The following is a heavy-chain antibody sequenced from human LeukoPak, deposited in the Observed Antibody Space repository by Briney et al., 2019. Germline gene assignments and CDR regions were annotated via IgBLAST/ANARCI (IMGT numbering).Heavy chain of an antibody. CDR1: GYSFTSYW. CDR2: IYPGDSDT. Sequence: GESLKISCKGSGYSFTSYWIGWVRQMPGKGLEWMGIIYPGDSDTRYSPSFQGRVTISADKSISTAYLQWSSLKASDTAMYYCARPVLHPSRGYYFDYWGQGTLVTVSS. V-gene: IGHV5-51*01. J-gene: IGHJ4*02. D-gene: IGHD4-11*01. CDR3: ARPVLHPSRGYYFDY.